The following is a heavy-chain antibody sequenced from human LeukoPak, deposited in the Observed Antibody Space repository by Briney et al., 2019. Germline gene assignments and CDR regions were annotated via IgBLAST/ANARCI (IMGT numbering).Heavy chain of an antibody. D-gene: IGHD2-21*02. V-gene: IGHV3-30*16. CDR3: SRDGDVTGETFDY. Sequence: GRSLRLSCAASGFTFSSFAMHWVRQAPGKGLEWAAVMSSDGRKENYADSVKGRFTISRDNSKSTLFLQMTSLRPEDTAVYCSRDGDVTGETFDYWGQGTLVTVSS. CDR2: MSSDGRKE. J-gene: IGHJ4*02. CDR1: GFTFSSFA.